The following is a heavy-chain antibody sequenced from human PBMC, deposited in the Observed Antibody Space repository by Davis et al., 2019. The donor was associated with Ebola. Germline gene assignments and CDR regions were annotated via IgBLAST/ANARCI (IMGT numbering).Heavy chain of an antibody. CDR2: IDWDDDK. Sequence: TLSLTCTVSGGSITGYYWSWIRQPPGKALEWLALIDWDDDKYYSTSLKTRLTISKDTSKNQVVLTMTNMDPVDTATYYCARILVAGAFDYWGQGTLVTVSS. D-gene: IGHD6-19*01. CDR3: ARILVAGAFDY. J-gene: IGHJ4*02. CDR1: GGSITGYY. V-gene: IGHV2-70*18.